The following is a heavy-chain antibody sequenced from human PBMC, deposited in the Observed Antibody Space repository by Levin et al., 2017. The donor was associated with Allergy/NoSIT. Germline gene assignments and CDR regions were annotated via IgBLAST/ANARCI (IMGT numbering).Heavy chain of an antibody. J-gene: IGHJ6*02. CDR2: INHSGST. CDR3: ARGRATVVRATQVWGSPLGYYYGMDV. D-gene: IGHD4-23*01. V-gene: IGHV4-34*01. CDR1: GGSFSGYY. Sequence: SETLSLTCAVYGGSFSGYYWSWIRQPPGKGLEWIGEINHSGSTNYNPSLKSRVTISVDTSKNQFSLKLSSVTAADTAVYYCARGRATVVRATQVWGSPLGYYYGMDVWGQGTTVTVSS.